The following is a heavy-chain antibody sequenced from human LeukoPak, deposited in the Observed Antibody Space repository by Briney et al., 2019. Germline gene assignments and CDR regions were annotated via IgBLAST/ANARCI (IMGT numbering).Heavy chain of an antibody. D-gene: IGHD2-8*01. V-gene: IGHV3-30-3*01. CDR1: GFTFSSYA. Sequence: GGSLRLSCAASGFTFSSYAMHWVRQSPGKGLEWVAVISYGGSNKYYADSVKGRFTISRDNSKNTLYLQMNSLRAEDTAVYYCASEGMVYAIPYFDYWGQGTLVTVSS. CDR3: ASEGMVYAIPYFDY. J-gene: IGHJ4*02. CDR2: ISYGGSNK.